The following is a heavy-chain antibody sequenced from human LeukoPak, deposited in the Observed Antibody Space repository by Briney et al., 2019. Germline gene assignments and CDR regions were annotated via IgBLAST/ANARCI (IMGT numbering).Heavy chain of an antibody. Sequence: PSETLSLTCAVSGGSISSGGYSWSWIRQPPGKGLEWIGYIYYSGSTYYNPSLKSRVTISVDTSKNQFSLKLSSVTAADTAVYYCARSEWELNYFDYWGQGTLVTVSS. V-gene: IGHV4-30-4*07. CDR2: IYYSGST. D-gene: IGHD1-26*01. CDR3: ARSEWELNYFDY. CDR1: GGSISSGGYS. J-gene: IGHJ4*02.